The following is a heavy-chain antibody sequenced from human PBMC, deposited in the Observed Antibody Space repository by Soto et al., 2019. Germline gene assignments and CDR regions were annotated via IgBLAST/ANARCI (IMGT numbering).Heavy chain of an antibody. CDR2: IKQEGSEK. D-gene: IGHD3-3*01. J-gene: IGHJ4*01. CDR3: AREGLFYDFWSGYTHYFDS. Sequence: EVRLVESGGGLVQPGGSLRLSCAASGFTFSNYWMAWVRQAPGKGLQWVANIKQEGSEKYYVDSVKGRFTISRDNADNSLYLQMTRLRDEDTAVYYCAREGLFYDFWSGYTHYFDSWGHGTLVTVSS. CDR1: GFTFSNYW. V-gene: IGHV3-7*03.